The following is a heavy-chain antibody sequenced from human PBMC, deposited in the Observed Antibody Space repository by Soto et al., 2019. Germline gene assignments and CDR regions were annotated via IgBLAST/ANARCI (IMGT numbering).Heavy chain of an antibody. D-gene: IGHD1-26*01. V-gene: IGHV3-23*01. CDR1: GFTFSNYA. J-gene: IGHJ4*02. CDR2: ISVSSDNT. Sequence: XGSLRVSWAASGFTFSNYAMSWVRQAPGKGLEWVSSISVSSDNTYYAESVKGRFTISRDNSKNTLYLQMNSLRAEDTAVYFCARIRGTPGADWGQGTLVTVSS. CDR3: ARIRGTPGAD.